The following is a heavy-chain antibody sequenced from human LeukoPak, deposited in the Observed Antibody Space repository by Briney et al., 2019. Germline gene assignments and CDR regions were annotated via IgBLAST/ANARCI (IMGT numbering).Heavy chain of an antibody. Sequence: GGSLRLSCAASGFPFSSYWMRWVRQVPGKGLLWVSRINSDGSATIYADSVRGRFTISRDNAKNTLYLQMSSLRVDDTAVYYCASVPPYYGMDVWGQGTTVTDSS. D-gene: IGHD2-21*01. V-gene: IGHV3-74*01. CDR2: INSDGSAT. J-gene: IGHJ6*02. CDR1: GFPFSSYW. CDR3: ASVPPYYGMDV.